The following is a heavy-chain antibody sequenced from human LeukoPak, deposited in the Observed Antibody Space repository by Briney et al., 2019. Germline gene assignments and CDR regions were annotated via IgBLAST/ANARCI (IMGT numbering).Heavy chain of an antibody. CDR2: IVVGSGNT. J-gene: IGHJ6*04. V-gene: IGHV1-58*02. CDR3: AAAGYCSSTSCPPYYYYGRDV. Sequence: SVKVSCKASGFTFTSSAMQWVRQARGQRLEWIGWIVVGSGNTNYAQKFQERVTITRDMSTSTAYMELSSLRSEDTAVYYCAAAGYCSSTSCPPYYYYGRDVWDKGPRYSVS. CDR1: GFTFTSSA. D-gene: IGHD2-2*01.